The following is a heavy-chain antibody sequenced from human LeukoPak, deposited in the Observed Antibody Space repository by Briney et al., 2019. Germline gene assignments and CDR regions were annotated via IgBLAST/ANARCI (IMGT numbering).Heavy chain of an antibody. D-gene: IGHD3-22*01. CDR2: ISGSSSTI. CDR3: ARGSTYYDSSGQVPFDY. V-gene: IGHV3-48*01. CDR1: GFPLSGYA. J-gene: IGHJ4*02. Sequence: PGGSLRLSCAASGFPLSGYAMHWVRQAPGKGLEWGSYISGSSSTIYYADSVKGRFTISRDNGKNTLYLQMNSLRAEDTAVYYCARGSTYYDSSGQVPFDYWGQGTLVTVSS.